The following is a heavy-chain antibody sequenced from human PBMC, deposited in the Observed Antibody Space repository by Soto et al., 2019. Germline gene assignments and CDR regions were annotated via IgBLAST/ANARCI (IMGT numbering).Heavy chain of an antibody. Sequence: QVQLQQWGAGLLKPSETLSLTCAVYGGSFSGYYWSWIRQPPGKGLEWIGEINHSGSTNYNPSLKSLVPISVATPKNQFSLKLSSVTAADTAVYYCASGGRWFDPWGQGTLVTVSS. CDR1: GGSFSGYY. CDR3: ASGGRWFDP. CDR2: INHSGST. J-gene: IGHJ5*02. V-gene: IGHV4-34*01.